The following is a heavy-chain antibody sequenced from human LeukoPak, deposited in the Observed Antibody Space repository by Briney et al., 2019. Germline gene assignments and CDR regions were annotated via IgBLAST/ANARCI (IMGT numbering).Heavy chain of an antibody. Sequence: GGSLRLSCTASGFTFSSYEMTWVRQAPGKGLEWVSYISGSGSSKYYADSVKGRFTISRDNGKNSLYLQMNGLRAEDTAVYYCASFTDYWGQGTLVTVSS. V-gene: IGHV3-48*03. CDR1: GFTFSSYE. CDR2: ISGSGSSK. CDR3: ASFTDY. J-gene: IGHJ4*02.